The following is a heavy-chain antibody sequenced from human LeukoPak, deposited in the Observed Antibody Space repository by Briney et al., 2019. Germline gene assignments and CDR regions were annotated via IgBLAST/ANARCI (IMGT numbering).Heavy chain of an antibody. D-gene: IGHD5-18*01. CDR2: ISSNGGST. CDR3: ARWGTALDY. CDR1: GFTFSSYA. V-gene: IGHV3-64*01. Sequence: GGSLRLPCAASGFTFSSYAIHWVRQAPGKGLEYVSAISSNGGSTYYANSVKGRFTISRDNSKNTLYLQMGSLRVEDMAVYYCARWGTALDYWGQGTLVTVSS. J-gene: IGHJ4*02.